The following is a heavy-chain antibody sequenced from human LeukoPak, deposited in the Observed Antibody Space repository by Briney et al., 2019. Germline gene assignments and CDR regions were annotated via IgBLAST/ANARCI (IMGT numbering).Heavy chain of an antibody. Sequence: GASVKVSCKASGYTFTSYGISWVRQAPGQGLEWMGWINPNSGGTNYAQKFQGRVTLTRDTSINTAYMELRRLRSDDTAVYFCARVWSPTVTAVIPDWFDPWGQGTLVTVSS. V-gene: IGHV1-2*02. CDR2: INPNSGGT. CDR3: ARVWSPTVTAVIPDWFDP. J-gene: IGHJ5*02. D-gene: IGHD4-17*01. CDR1: GYTFTSYG.